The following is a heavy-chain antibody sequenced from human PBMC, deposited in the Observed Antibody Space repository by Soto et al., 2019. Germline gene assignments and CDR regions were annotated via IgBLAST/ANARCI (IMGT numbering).Heavy chain of an antibody. CDR2: INHSGTI. CDR3: ARADRTLVTSYSLDV. V-gene: IGHV4-34*01. J-gene: IGHJ6*02. D-gene: IGHD2-21*02. Sequence: SWIRQAPGKGLEWIGEINHSGTINFDPSLRSRLTISLDTSKKEFSLKLSSVTDADTATYYCARADRTLVTSYSLDVWGQGTTVTVSS.